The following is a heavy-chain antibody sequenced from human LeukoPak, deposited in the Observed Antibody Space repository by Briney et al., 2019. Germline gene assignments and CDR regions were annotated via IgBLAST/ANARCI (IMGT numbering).Heavy chain of an antibody. CDR1: GGSISSSSYY. J-gene: IGHJ5*02. D-gene: IGHD3-10*01. CDR3: ARLRYYYGSGSGGGWFDP. CDR2: IYYSGST. V-gene: IGHV4-39*07. Sequence: PSETLSLTCTVSGGSISSSSYYWGWIRQAPGKGLEWIGSIYYSGSTYYNPSLKSRVTISVDTSKNQFSLKLSSVTAADTAVYYCARLRYYYGSGSGGGWFDPWGQGTLVTVSS.